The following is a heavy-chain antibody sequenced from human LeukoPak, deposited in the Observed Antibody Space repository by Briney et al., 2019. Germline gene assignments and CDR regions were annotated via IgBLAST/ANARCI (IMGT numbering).Heavy chain of an antibody. CDR2: ICYSGST. D-gene: IGHD3-16*01. V-gene: IGHV4-59*01. CDR3: ARVIWGAVDY. CDR1: GGSISSYY. Sequence: PSETLSLTRTVSGGSISSYYWSWIRQPPGKGQECIGYICYSGSTNYNPSLKSRVTISVATSKTQFSLKLSSVTAADTAVYYCARVIWGAVDYWGQGTLVTVSS. J-gene: IGHJ4*02.